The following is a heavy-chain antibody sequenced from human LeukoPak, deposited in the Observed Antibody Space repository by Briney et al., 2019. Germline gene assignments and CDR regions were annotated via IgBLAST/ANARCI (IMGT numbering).Heavy chain of an antibody. V-gene: IGHV1-18*01. D-gene: IGHD3-10*01. Sequence: ASVKVSCKTSGYTFTIYGLSWVRQAPGQGLEWMGWISGYNGNTKYAQKFQGRVTMTTDTSTSTSYMELRSLRSDDTAVYYCARDGNRRKTYYYGSGSDYWGQGTLVTVSS. CDR2: ISGYNGNT. CDR3: ARDGNRRKTYYYGSGSDY. CDR1: GYTFTIYG. J-gene: IGHJ4*02.